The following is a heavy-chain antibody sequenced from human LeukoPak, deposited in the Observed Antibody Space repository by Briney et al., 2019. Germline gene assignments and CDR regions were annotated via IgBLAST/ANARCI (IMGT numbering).Heavy chain of an antibody. V-gene: IGHV4-30-2*01. CDR2: IYHSGST. J-gene: IGHJ4*02. CDR1: GGSISSGGYS. D-gene: IGHD6-19*01. Sequence: SETLSLTCAVSGGSISSGGYSWSWIRQPPGKGLEWIGYIYHSGSTYYNPSLKSRVTISVDRSKNQFSLKLSSVTAADTAVYYCARGPAVAGPSFDYWGQGTLVTVSS. CDR3: ARGPAVAGPSFDY.